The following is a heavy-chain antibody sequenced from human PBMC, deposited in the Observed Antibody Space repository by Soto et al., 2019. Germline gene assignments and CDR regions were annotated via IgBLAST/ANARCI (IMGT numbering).Heavy chain of an antibody. V-gene: IGHV2-5*02. Sequence: SGPTLVNPTQTLTLTCTFSGFSLSTSGVGVGWIRQPPGKALEWLALIYWDDDKHYSPSLKNRLTITKDTSKNQVVLTMTNMDPVDTATYFCAHSDFDYDSSGYNKPYFDYWGQGTLVTVSS. D-gene: IGHD3-22*01. CDR3: AHSDFDYDSSGYNKPYFDY. J-gene: IGHJ4*02. CDR1: GFSLSTSGVG. CDR2: IYWDDDK.